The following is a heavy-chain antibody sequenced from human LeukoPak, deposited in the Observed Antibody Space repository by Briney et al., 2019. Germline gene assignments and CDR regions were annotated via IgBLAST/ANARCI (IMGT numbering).Heavy chain of an antibody. Sequence: GASVKVSCKVSGYTLTELSIHWVRQAPGKGLEWMGGFDPEHGKTIYAQKFQGRVTMTEDTSTDTAYMELSSLRSEDTAVYYCAAHNWNYGYWGQGTLVTVSS. CDR2: FDPEHGKT. CDR3: AAHNWNYGY. J-gene: IGHJ4*02. D-gene: IGHD1-7*01. CDR1: GYTLTELS. V-gene: IGHV1-24*01.